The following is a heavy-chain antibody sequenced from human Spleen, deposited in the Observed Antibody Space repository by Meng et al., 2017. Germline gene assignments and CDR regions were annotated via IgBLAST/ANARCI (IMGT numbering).Heavy chain of an antibody. CDR1: GGSFSGYY. CDR2: INHSGST. J-gene: IGHJ4*02. Sequence: QVQLPESGPGLVKPPGTLSLTCAVYGGSFSGYYWSWIRQPPGKGLEWIGEINHSGSTNYNPSLESRATISVDTSQNNLSLKLSSVTAADSAVYYCARGPTTMAHDFDYWGQGTLVTVSS. D-gene: IGHD4-11*01. V-gene: IGHV4-34*01. CDR3: ARGPTTMAHDFDY.